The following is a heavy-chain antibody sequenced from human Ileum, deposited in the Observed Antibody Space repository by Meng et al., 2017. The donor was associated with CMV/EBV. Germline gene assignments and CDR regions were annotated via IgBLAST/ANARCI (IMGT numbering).Heavy chain of an antibody. Sequence: GGSLRLSCAASGFSTYIMNWVRQAPGKGLEWISSITSTSNAIYYADSVKGRFTISRDNAKTSLYLQMNSLRVEDTAVYYCARRFPFDTTWGGMDVWGQGTTVT. CDR2: ITSTSNAI. CDR3: ARRFPFDTTWGGMDV. J-gene: IGHJ6*02. D-gene: IGHD3-3*01. CDR1: GFSTYI. V-gene: IGHV3-21*01.